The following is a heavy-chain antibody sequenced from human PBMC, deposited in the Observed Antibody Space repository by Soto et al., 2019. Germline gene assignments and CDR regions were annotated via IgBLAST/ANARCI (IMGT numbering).Heavy chain of an antibody. Sequence: QLQLVQSGAEVKKPGSSVNVSCKTSGGSFSSNTITWVRQAPGHGLEWMGGIISIFGTSNYSQKFQGRVTITADESTNTVYMGLSRLRYEDTAVYYCARDVLLVVVSATRSAGWVDPWGQGTLVTVSS. D-gene: IGHD2-15*01. CDR2: IISIFGTS. CDR3: ARDVLLVVVSATRSAGWVDP. CDR1: GGSFSSNT. J-gene: IGHJ5*02. V-gene: IGHV1-69*01.